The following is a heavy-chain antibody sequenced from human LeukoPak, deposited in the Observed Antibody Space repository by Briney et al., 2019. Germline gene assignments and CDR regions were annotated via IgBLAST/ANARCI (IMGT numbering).Heavy chain of an antibody. J-gene: IGHJ4*02. Sequence: GASVKVSCRASGYTFTSYYMHWVRQAPGQGLEWMGIINPSGGSTSYAQKFQGRVTMTRDTSTSAVYMELSSLRSEDTAVYYCARDGLRFLEWAYYWGQGTLVTVSS. D-gene: IGHD3-3*01. CDR3: ARDGLRFLEWAYY. V-gene: IGHV1-46*01. CDR1: GYTFTSYY. CDR2: INPSGGST.